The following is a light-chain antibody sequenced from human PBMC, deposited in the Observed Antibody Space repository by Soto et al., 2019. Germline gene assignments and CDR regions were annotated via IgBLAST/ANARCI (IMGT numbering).Light chain of an antibody. J-gene: IGLJ3*02. CDR2: HVS. V-gene: IGLV2-11*01. Sequence: QSALTQPRSVSGSPGQSVSISCTGTSRDVGGYHFVSWYQHHPGRAPKLIIYHVSERPSGVPDRFSGSKSGDTAFLTISGLQTEDEADYYCSSYAGDSIYVLFGGGTQLTVL. CDR1: SRDVGGYHF. CDR3: SSYAGDSIYVL.